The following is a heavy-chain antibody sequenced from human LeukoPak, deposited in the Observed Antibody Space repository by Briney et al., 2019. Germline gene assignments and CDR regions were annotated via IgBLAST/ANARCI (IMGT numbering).Heavy chain of an antibody. V-gene: IGHV1-8*01. J-gene: IGHJ4*02. D-gene: IGHD3-10*01. CDR3: VRSTMGVRRINDF. Sequence: ASVNVSCKASVYIFTNYDINWVRQATGQGLEWMGWMNPDSGNRGCAQKFQGRLTMTRDTSITTAYMELSSLTSDDTAMYYCVRSTMGVRRINDFWGQGSLVTVSS. CDR2: MNPDSGNR. CDR1: VYIFTNYD.